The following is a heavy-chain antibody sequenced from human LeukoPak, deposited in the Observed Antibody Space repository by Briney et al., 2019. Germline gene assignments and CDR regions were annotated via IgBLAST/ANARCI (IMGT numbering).Heavy chain of an antibody. CDR3: ATAGASSMIRFGGVVPYSFDF. D-gene: IGHD3-16*01. J-gene: IGHJ4*02. CDR1: EYTLAKLS. V-gene: IGHV1-24*01. CDR2: FDPEDDET. Sequence: ASVRVSCKSSEYTLAKLSIHWVRQAPGKGLEWMGGFDPEDDETVFAQKFQGRVSMTQDASTDTAHMELKSLTPEDTAFYYCATAGASSMIRFGGVVPYSFDFWGQGTLVSVSS.